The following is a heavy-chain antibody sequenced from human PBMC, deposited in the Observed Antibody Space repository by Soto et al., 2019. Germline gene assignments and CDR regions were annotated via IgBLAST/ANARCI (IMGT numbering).Heavy chain of an antibody. J-gene: IGHJ6*02. CDR3: ARDRSSSWYGRGYHYYGMDV. CDR1: GFISSDYY. V-gene: IGHV3-11*01. D-gene: IGHD6-13*01. CDR2: ITNSGDTI. Sequence: QVQLVESGGGLVKPGGSLRLSCAASGFISSDYYMSWIRQAPGKGLEYISYITNSGDTIYNADSVRGRFTMSRDNAXXSXYXXMNSLRAEDTAVYYCARDRSSSWYGRGYHYYGMDVWGQGTTVTVSS.